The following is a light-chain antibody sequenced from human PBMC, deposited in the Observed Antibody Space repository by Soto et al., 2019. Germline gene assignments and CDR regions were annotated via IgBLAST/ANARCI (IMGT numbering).Light chain of an antibody. CDR3: HNYADSPHT. V-gene: IGKV3-20*01. Sequence: EIVLTQSPGTLSLSPGEGVTLSCRASQSVRSGSLAWYQQKPGQAPRLLIYGASSRASDIPHRFSGSGSGTDFTLTISRLEPEDFAVYYCHNYADSPHTFGQGTKLEI. CDR1: QSVRSGS. J-gene: IGKJ2*01. CDR2: GAS.